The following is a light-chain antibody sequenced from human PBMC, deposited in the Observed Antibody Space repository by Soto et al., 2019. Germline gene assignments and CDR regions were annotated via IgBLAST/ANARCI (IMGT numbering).Light chain of an antibody. Sequence: QSVLTQPASVSGSPGQSITISCTGTSSDVGSYNLVSWYQQHPGKAPKLMIYEGSKRPSGVSNRFSGSKSANTASLTISGLQAEDEADYYCCSYASSSTLVFGGGTQLTVL. J-gene: IGLJ2*01. CDR3: CSYASSSTLV. CDR1: SSDVGSYNL. CDR2: EGS. V-gene: IGLV2-23*01.